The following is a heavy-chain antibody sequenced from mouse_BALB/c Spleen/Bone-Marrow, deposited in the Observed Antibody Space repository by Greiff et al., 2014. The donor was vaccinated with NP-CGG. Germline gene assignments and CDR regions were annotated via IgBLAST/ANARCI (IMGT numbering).Heavy chain of an antibody. V-gene: IGHV1-53*01. CDR2: INPSNVDT. CDR3: SRGYYGSTYYYAMDY. CDR1: GYTFTSYY. Sequence: VKLMESGAELVKPGASVKLSCEASGYTFTSYYMFWVKQRPGQGLEWIGEINPSNVDTNFNEKFKSKATLTVDKSSNTAYMQLSSLTSEDSAVYYCSRGYYGSTYYYAMDYWGQGTSVTVSS. D-gene: IGHD1-1*01. J-gene: IGHJ4*01.